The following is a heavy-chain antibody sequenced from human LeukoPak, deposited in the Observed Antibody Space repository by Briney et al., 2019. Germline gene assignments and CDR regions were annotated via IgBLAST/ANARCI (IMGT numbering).Heavy chain of an antibody. V-gene: IGHV3-23*01. Sequence: GGTLRLSCAASGFLFSNYGMTWVRQTPGKGLEWVSTISGAYSTYYADSVKGRVTISRDNSKNTLYLQMNSLRVDDPAVYFCARDGAARGSGSFGDWGQGTLLTVSS. CDR3: ARDGAARGSGSFGD. D-gene: IGHD3-10*01. CDR1: GFLFSNYG. J-gene: IGHJ4*02. CDR2: ISGAYST.